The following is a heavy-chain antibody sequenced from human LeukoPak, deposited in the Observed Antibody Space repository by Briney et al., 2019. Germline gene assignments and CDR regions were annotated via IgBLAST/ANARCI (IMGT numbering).Heavy chain of an antibody. Sequence: SETLSLTCTVSGGSISSYYWSWVRQPAGKGLEWVGYMYYSGSTNFNPTPTSRVTITVDTSKNQFSLKLSSVAAADTAVYYCARVGYLCYFDYWGQGTLVTVSS. CDR1: GGSISSYY. D-gene: IGHD5-12*01. J-gene: IGHJ4*02. V-gene: IGHV4-59*12. CDR3: ARVGYLCYFDY. CDR2: MYYSGST.